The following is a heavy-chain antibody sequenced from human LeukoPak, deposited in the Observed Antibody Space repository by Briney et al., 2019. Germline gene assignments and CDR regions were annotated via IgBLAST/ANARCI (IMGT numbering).Heavy chain of an antibody. Sequence: GGSLRLSCAASGFTFSSYAMSWVRQAPGKGLEWVSAISGSGGSTYCADSVKGRFTISRDNSKNTLYLQMNSLRAEDTAAYYCAKVNHYYYGMDVWGQGTTVTVSS. V-gene: IGHV3-23*01. CDR1: GFTFSSYA. CDR3: AKVNHYYYGMDV. J-gene: IGHJ6*02. CDR2: ISGSGGST.